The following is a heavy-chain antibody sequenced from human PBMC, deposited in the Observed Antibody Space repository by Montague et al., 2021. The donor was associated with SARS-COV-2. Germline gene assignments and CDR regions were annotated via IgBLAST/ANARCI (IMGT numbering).Heavy chain of an antibody. Sequence: SETLSLTCAVYGGSFSGYYWSWIRQPPGKGLEWIGEINHSGSTNYNPSRKGGVTISVDTSKNQFSLKLSSVTAADTAVYYCARARQDVVVPALGIGAYYYYYCMDVWGKGTTVTVSS. D-gene: IGHD2-2*01. CDR1: GGSFSGYY. CDR3: ARARQDVVVPALGIGAYYYYYCMDV. V-gene: IGHV4-34*01. J-gene: IGHJ6*03. CDR2: INHSGST.